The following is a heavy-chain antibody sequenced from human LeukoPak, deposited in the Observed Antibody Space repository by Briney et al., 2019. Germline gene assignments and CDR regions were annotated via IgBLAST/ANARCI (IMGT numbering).Heavy chain of an antibody. CDR3: AKDGPVLRHFGK. D-gene: IGHD3-9*01. Sequence: PGGSLRLSCVASGFTFTSYAMNWVRKAPGKGLEWVSTISGSGRNTYHADSVKGRFNISRDNSKNTLYLQIHSLRAEDTAIYYCAKDGPVLRHFGKWGQGTLVTVSS. V-gene: IGHV3-23*01. J-gene: IGHJ4*02. CDR2: ISGSGRNT. CDR1: GFTFTSYA.